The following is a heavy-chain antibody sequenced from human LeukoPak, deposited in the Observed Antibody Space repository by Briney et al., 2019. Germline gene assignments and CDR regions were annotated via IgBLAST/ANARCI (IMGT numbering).Heavy chain of an antibody. J-gene: IGHJ4*02. D-gene: IGHD3-10*01. CDR2: IIPIPGMA. CDR1: GGTFSFYA. Sequence: GASAKASRKASGGTFSFYAINWVRQAPGPGLERMGRIIPIPGMANYAQKFQGRVTITADSSTSTAYMEVSSLRCEDTGVYYCARAVVVSRGLMAYFDYWGQGTLVTVSS. V-gene: IGHV1-69*04. CDR3: ARAVVVSRGLMAYFDY.